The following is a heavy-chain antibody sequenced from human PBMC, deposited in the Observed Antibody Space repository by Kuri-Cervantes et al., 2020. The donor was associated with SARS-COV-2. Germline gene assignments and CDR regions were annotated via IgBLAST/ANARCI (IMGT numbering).Heavy chain of an antibody. CDR1: GYTFTSYD. CDR3: ARGRAVADLNGGFDWYFDY. J-gene: IGHJ4*02. CDR2: ISAYNGNT. D-gene: IGHD6-19*01. V-gene: IGHV1-18*01. Sequence: ASVKVSCKASGYTFTSYDISWVRQAPGQGLEWMGWISAYNGNTNYAQKLQGRVTMTTNTSTSTAYMELRSLRSDDTAVYYCARGRAVADLNGGFDWYFDYWGQGTLVTVSS.